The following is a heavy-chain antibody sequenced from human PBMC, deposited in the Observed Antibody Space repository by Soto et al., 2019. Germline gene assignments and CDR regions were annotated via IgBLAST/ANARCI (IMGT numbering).Heavy chain of an antibody. J-gene: IGHJ6*01. CDR1: GFTFSIYA. D-gene: IGHD2-15*01. V-gene: IGHV3-30-3*01. CDR2: ISYDGARK. CDR3: SIGDREDTAVVIGARPGDYGMDV. Sequence: QLQLVESGGGGGQPGRSLRLSCAASGFTFSIYAMHWLRQAPGKRLEWVSVISYDGARKAYTTSVEGRFTISRDTAKNSLYLQMNSLRVEDTAAYYCSIGDREDTAVVIGARPGDYGMDVWGRGTTVTVS.